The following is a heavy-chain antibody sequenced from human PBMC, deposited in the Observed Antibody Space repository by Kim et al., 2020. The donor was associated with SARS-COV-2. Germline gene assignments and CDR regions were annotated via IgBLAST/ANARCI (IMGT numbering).Heavy chain of an antibody. D-gene: IGHD2-2*01. J-gene: IGHJ5*02. CDR2: IYYSGST. CDR1: GGSISSSSYY. V-gene: IGHV4-39*07. Sequence: SETLSLTCTVSGGSISSSSYYWGWIRQPPGKGLEWIGSIYYSGSTYYNPSLKSRVTISVDTSKNQFSLKLSSVTAADTAVYYCARVCLNVPAAMVVWFDPWGQGTLVTVSS. CDR3: ARVCLNVPAAMVVWFDP.